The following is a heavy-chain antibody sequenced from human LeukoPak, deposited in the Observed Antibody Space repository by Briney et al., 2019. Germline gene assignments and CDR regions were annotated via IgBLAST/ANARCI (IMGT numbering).Heavy chain of an antibody. CDR1: GYTFTRYY. D-gene: IGHD1-14*01. CDR3: ARAFTGWPDY. Sequence: ASVKVSCKASGYTFTRYYMHWVGQAPGQGREWMGWINPNSGGTNYAQKFQGRVTMTRDTSISTAYMELSRLRSDDTAVYYCARAFTGWPDYWGQGTLVTVSS. CDR2: INPNSGGT. V-gene: IGHV1-2*02. J-gene: IGHJ4*02.